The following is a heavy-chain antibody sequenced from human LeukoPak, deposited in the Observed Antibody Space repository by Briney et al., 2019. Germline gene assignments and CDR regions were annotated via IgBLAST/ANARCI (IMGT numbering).Heavy chain of an antibody. Sequence: GGSLRLSCAASGFTFSSYAMSWIRQAPGKGLEWVSYISSSSSYTNYADSVKGRFTISRDNAKNSLYLQMNSLRAEDTAVYYCARARRGRVAVAGTGYYFDYWGQGTLVTVSS. CDR1: GFTFSSYA. CDR2: ISSSSSYT. D-gene: IGHD6-19*01. V-gene: IGHV3-11*05. J-gene: IGHJ4*02. CDR3: ARARRGRVAVAGTGYYFDY.